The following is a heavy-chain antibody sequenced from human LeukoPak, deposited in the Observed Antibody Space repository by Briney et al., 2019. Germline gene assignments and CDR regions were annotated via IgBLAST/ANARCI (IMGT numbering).Heavy chain of an antibody. D-gene: IGHD3-22*01. CDR1: GGSISSGGYY. CDR3: ASQYFYDSSGYYFDF. V-gene: IGHV4-61*08. J-gene: IGHJ4*02. CDR2: IYYSGSA. Sequence: SETLSLTCTVSGGSISSGGYYWSWIRQHPGKGLEWIGYIYYSGSANYNPSLKSRVTTSVDTSKSQFSLKLTSVTAADTAVYYCASQYFYDSSGYYFDFWGQGNLVTVSS.